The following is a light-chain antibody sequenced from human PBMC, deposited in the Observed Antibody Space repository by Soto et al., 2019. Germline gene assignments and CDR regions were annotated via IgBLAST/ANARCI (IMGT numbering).Light chain of an antibody. Sequence: QSVLTQPPSVSVAPGQRVTISCTGSSSKIGAGYDVHWYQQLPGTAPKLLIYGNSNRPSGVPDRFSGSKSGTSASLAITGLQAEDEADYYCQSYDSSLSVVFGGGTKLTVL. J-gene: IGLJ2*01. CDR2: GNS. CDR3: QSYDSSLSVV. CDR1: SSKIGAGYD. V-gene: IGLV1-40*01.